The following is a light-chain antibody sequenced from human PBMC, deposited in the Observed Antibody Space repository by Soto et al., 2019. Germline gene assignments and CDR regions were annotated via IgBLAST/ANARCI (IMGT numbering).Light chain of an antibody. J-gene: IGKJ2*01. CDR1: RHVYINA. CDR3: QQYYSSPFT. V-gene: IGKV3-20*01. Sequence: VVLTQSPATLSLSPGETATLSCRASRHVYINALAWYQQKPGRTPTLLIYGASTRATDIPDRFSATGSGTDFSLTISSVEPEDSAVYYCQQYYSSPFTFGQGTKLEI. CDR2: GAS.